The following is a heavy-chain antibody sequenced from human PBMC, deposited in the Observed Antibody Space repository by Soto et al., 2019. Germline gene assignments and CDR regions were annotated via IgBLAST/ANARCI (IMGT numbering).Heavy chain of an antibody. D-gene: IGHD2-15*01. CDR3: ARCYCSVGSCYTCWHFDL. V-gene: IGHV1-18*01. Sequence: QVQLVQSGAEVKKPGASVKVSCKASGYTFNNYGISWVRQAPGQGLEWMGWIGPYNGNTDHAQNFQGTVTMTTDTSTTTAYMELRSLRSDDTALYYCARCYCSVGSCYTCWHFDLWGRGTLVTVSS. CDR2: IGPYNGNT. CDR1: GYTFNNYG. J-gene: IGHJ2*01.